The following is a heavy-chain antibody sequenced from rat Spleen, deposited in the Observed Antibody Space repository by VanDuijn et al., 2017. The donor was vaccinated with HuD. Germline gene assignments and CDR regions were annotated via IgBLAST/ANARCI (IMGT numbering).Heavy chain of an antibody. J-gene: IGHJ2*01. CDR3: ARHGDYYSSYIYDYFDY. V-gene: IGHV5-22*01. Sequence: EVQLVESDGGLVQPGGSLKLSCAASGFTFSDYYMAWVRQAPTKGLEWVASISNTGGSTYYPDSVKGRFTISRDNAKSTLYLQMNSLRSEDTATYYCARHGDYYSSYIYDYFDYWGQGVMVTVSS. CDR2: ISNTGGST. CDR1: GFTFSDYY. D-gene: IGHD1-2*01.